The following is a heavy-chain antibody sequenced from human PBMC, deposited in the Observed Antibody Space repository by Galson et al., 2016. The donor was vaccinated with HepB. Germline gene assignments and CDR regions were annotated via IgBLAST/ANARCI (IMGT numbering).Heavy chain of an antibody. CDR1: GYTFTNYA. CDR2: INADNGDT. V-gene: IGHV1-3*01. Sequence: SVKVSCKASGYTFTNYAIHWVRQAPGRRLEWMGWINADNGDTKFSQRFQGRVTITRDTSANTAYMDLSSLRSEDTAVYYCARDLTDASYYTMDVWGQGALITVSS. D-gene: IGHD1-26*01. J-gene: IGHJ4*02. CDR3: ARDLTDASYYTMDV.